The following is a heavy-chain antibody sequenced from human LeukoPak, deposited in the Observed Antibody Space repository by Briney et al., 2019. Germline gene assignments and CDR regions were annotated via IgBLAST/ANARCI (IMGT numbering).Heavy chain of an antibody. V-gene: IGHV3-74*01. CDR2: INSDGSST. CDR3: ARARRYFDWLFDY. J-gene: IGHJ4*02. D-gene: IGHD3-9*01. Sequence: PGGSLRLPCATSGFTFSSYWMHWVRQAPGKGLVWVSRINSDGSSTSYADSVKGRFTISRDNAKNTLYLQMNSLRAEDTAVYYCARARRYFDWLFDYWGQGTLVTVSS. CDR1: GFTFSSYW.